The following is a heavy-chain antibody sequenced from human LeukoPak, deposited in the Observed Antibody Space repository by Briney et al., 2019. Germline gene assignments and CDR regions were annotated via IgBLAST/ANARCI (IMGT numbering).Heavy chain of an antibody. CDR2: ISYDGSNK. V-gene: IGHV3-30*03. CDR3: ARGNRITMVRGAFDY. Sequence: GGSLRLSCAASGFTFSSYGMHWVRQAPGKGLEWAAVISYDGSNKYYADSVKGRFTISRDNSKNTLYLQMNSLRAEDTAVYYCARGNRITMVRGAFDYWGQGTLVTVSS. J-gene: IGHJ4*02. CDR1: GFTFSSYG. D-gene: IGHD3-10*01.